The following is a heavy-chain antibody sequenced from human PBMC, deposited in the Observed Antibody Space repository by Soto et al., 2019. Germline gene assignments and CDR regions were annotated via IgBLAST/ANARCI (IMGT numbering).Heavy chain of an antibody. D-gene: IGHD3-10*01. Sequence: GRSLRLSCAASGFTFSNYWMTWVRQAPGKGLEWVANIIKDGSEKSYVDSVKGRFTISRDNTKNSLYLDMNSLRVEDTAVYYCVRDWGGLAFWGQGTLVTVSS. V-gene: IGHV3-7*03. J-gene: IGHJ4*02. CDR1: GFTFSNYW. CDR2: IIKDGSEK. CDR3: VRDWGGLAF.